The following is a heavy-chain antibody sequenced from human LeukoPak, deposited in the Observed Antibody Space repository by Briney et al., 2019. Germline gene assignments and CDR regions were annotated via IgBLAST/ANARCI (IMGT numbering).Heavy chain of an antibody. V-gene: IGHV3-20*04. Sequence: GGSLRLSCAASGFTFDDYGMSWVRQAPGKGLEWVSGISWNGGRTGYADSLKGRFTISRDNAKNSLDLQMNSLRAEDTALYYCARYTRGLGYMDVWGKGTTVTVSS. J-gene: IGHJ6*03. D-gene: IGHD3-10*01. CDR3: ARYTRGLGYMDV. CDR1: GFTFDDYG. CDR2: ISWNGGRT.